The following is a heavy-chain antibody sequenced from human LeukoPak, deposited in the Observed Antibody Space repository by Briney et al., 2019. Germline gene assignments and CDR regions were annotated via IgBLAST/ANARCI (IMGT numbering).Heavy chain of an antibody. J-gene: IGHJ4*02. CDR3: ARGNEIFGVETIKTRLDW. CDR2: INPNRGGT. CDR1: GYTFTSYY. V-gene: IGHV1-2*02. Sequence: GASVKVSCKASGYTFTSYYMYWVRQAPGQGLEWMGWINPNRGGTKFAQKFQGGVTMTSDTSINTAYMELNRLTSDDTAVYYCARGNEIFGVETIKTRLDWWGQGTLVTVSS. D-gene: IGHD3-3*01.